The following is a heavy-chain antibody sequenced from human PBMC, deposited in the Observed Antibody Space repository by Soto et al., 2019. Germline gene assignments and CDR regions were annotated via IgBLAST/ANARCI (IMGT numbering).Heavy chain of an antibody. D-gene: IGHD4-17*01. CDR3: ASAQRSPTVTTYYYYYMDV. J-gene: IGHJ6*03. CDR1: GGSISSGDYY. CDR2: IYYSGST. Sequence: PSETLSLTCTVSGGSISSGDYYWSWIRQPPGKGLEWIGYIYYSGSTYYNPSLKSRVTISVDTSKNQFSLKLSSVTAADTAVYYCASAQRSPTVTTYYYYYMDVWGKGTTVTVSS. V-gene: IGHV4-30-4*01.